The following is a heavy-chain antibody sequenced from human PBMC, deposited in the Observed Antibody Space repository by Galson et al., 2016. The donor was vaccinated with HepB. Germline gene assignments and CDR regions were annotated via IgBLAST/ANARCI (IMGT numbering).Heavy chain of an antibody. CDR2: IIPIFGKA. D-gene: IGHD3-22*01. Sequence: SVKVSCKASGGSFSSYGISWVRQAPGQGLEWMGGIIPIFGKANYAQKFQGRVTITADESTSTAYMELSGLRAEDTAVYYCARDRYYDSGGNYYESAYWGQGTPVIVSS. CDR1: GGSFSSYG. J-gene: IGHJ4*02. CDR3: ARDRYYDSGGNYYESAY. V-gene: IGHV1-69*13.